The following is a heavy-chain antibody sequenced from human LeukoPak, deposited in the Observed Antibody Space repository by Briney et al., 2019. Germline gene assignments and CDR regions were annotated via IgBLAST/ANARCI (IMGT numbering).Heavy chain of an antibody. CDR2: IVVGSGNT. J-gene: IGHJ5*02. CDR1: GFTFTSSA. D-gene: IGHD6-13*01. Sequence: VASVKVSCKASGFTFTSSAMQWVRQARGQRLEWIGWIVVGSGNTNYAQKFQERVTITRDMSTSTAYMELSSLRPEDTAVYYCAATAAAGTVRWFDPWGQGTLVTVSS. CDR3: AATAAAGTVRWFDP. V-gene: IGHV1-58*02.